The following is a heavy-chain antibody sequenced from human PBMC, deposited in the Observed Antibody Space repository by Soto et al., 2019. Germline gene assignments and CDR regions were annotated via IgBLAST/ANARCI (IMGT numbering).Heavy chain of an antibody. CDR2: IYYSGST. V-gene: IGHV4-39*01. Sequence: TSETLSLTCTVSGGSISSSSYYWGWIRQPPGKGLEWIGSIYYSGSTYYNPSLKSRVTISVDTSKNQFSLKLSSVTAADTAVYYCARPNSSWYGAFDIWGQGTMVTVSS. J-gene: IGHJ3*02. D-gene: IGHD6-13*01. CDR3: ARPNSSWYGAFDI. CDR1: GGSISSSSYY.